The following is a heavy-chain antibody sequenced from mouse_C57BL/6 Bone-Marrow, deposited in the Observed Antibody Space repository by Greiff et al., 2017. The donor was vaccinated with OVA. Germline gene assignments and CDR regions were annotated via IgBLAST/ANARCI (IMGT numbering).Heavy chain of an antibody. V-gene: IGHV14-4*01. Sequence: DVQLQESGAELVRPGASVKLSCTASGFNIKDDYMHWVKQRPEQGLEWIGWIDPENGDTEYASKFQGKATITADTSSNTAYLQLSSLTSEDTAVYYCTSYGNFDDWGKGTTLTVSS. J-gene: IGHJ2*01. CDR1: GFNIKDDY. D-gene: IGHD2-1*01. CDR3: TSYGNFDD. CDR2: IDPENGDT.